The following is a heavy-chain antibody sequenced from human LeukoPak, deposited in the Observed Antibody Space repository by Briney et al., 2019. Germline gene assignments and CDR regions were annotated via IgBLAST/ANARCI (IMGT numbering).Heavy chain of an antibody. CDR2: IYHTGNT. CDR1: GFTFSSYAM. D-gene: IGHD5-12*01. Sequence: GSLRLSCAASGFTFSSYAMSWVRQPPGKGLEWIGEIYHTGNTNYSPSLKGRVTISADKSKNQFSLNVTSVTAADTAVYYCVRGGGSEVCDYWGQGTLVTVSS. J-gene: IGHJ4*02. V-gene: IGHV4-4*02. CDR3: VRGGGSEVCDY.